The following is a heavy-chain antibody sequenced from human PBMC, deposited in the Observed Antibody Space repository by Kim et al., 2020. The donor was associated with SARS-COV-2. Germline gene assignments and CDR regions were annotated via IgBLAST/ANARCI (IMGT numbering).Heavy chain of an antibody. V-gene: IGHV4-34*01. CDR3: ARGGYYPASPRTGKNFDY. CDR2: INHSGST. J-gene: IGHJ4*02. Sequence: SETLSLTCAVYGGSFSGYYWSWIRQPPGKGLEWIGEINHSGSTNYNPSLKSRVTISVDTSKNQFSLKLSSVTAADTAVYYCARGGYYPASPRTGKNFDYWGQGTLVTVSS. D-gene: IGHD3-3*01. CDR1: GGSFSGYY.